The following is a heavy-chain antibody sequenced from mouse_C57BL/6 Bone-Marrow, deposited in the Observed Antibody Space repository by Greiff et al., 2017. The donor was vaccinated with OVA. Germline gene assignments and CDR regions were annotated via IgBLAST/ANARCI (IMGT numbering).Heavy chain of an antibody. CDR3: ARTWDGYYPAWCAY. V-gene: IGHV1-19*01. Sequence: EVQLQQSGPVLVKPGASVKMSCKASGYTFTDYYMNWVKQSHGKSLEWIGVINPYNGGTSYNQKFKGKATLTVDKSSSTAYMELNSLTSEDSAVYYCARTWDGYYPAWCAYWGQGTLVTVSA. J-gene: IGHJ3*01. CDR1: GYTFTDYY. CDR2: INPYNGGT. D-gene: IGHD2-3*01.